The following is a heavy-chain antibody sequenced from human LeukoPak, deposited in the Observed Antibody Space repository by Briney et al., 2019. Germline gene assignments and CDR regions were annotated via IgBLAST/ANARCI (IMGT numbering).Heavy chain of an antibody. V-gene: IGHV4-61*02. D-gene: IGHD3-3*01. Sequence: PSETLSLTCTVSGGSISSGSYYWSWMRQPAGKGLEWIGRIYTSGSTNYNPSLKSRVTISVDTSKNQFSLKLSSVTAADTAVYYCARASFWSGYYPSDVWGKGTTVTVSS. CDR1: GGSISSGSYY. CDR3: ARASFWSGYYPSDV. J-gene: IGHJ6*04. CDR2: IYTSGST.